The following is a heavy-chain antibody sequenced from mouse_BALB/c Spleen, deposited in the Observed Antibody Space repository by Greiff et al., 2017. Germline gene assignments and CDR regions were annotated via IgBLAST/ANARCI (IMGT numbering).Heavy chain of an antibody. CDR1: GYTFTSYW. CDR2: INPSNGRT. CDR3: ARGDYGNY. J-gene: IGHJ2*01. Sequence: QVQLKQPGAELVKPGASVKLSCKASGYTFTSYWMHWVKQRPGQGLEWIGEINPSNGRTNYNEKFKSKATLTVDKSSSTAYMQLSSLTSEDSAVYYCARGDYGNYWGQGTTLTVSS. D-gene: IGHD2-1*01. V-gene: IGHV1S81*02.